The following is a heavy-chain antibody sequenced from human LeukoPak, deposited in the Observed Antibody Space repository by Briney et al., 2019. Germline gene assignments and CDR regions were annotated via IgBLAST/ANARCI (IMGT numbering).Heavy chain of an antibody. J-gene: IGHJ3*02. CDR3: ARYYYDNSGYDYDAFDI. CDR1: GGSISSYY. D-gene: IGHD3-22*01. Sequence: PSETLSLTCTVSGGSISSYYWTWIRQPPGKGLEWIGYIYYSGSTSYNPSLKSRVTISLDTSKNQFSLKLTSVTAADTAVYYCARYYYDNSGYDYDAFDIWGQGTMVTVFS. CDR2: IYYSGST. V-gene: IGHV4-59*01.